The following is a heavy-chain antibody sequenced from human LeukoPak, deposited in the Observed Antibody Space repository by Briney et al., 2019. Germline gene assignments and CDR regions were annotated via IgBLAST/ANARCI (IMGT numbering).Heavy chain of an antibody. CDR2: IYPGDSDT. Sequence: GESLKISCKGSGYSFTSYWIGWVRQMPGKGLEWMGIIYPGDSDTRYSPSFQGQVTISADKSISTAYLQWSSLKASDTAMYYCASANYYDSSGYYSEPFDYWGQGTLVTVSS. J-gene: IGHJ4*02. CDR1: GYSFTSYW. D-gene: IGHD3-22*01. V-gene: IGHV5-51*01. CDR3: ASANYYDSSGYYSEPFDY.